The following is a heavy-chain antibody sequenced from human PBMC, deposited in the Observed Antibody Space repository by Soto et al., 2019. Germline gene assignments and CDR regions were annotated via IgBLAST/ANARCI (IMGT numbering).Heavy chain of an antibody. V-gene: IGHV4-34*01. CDR2: INHSGST. CDR3: ARSAGNWWFDY. D-gene: IGHD2-8*02. CDR1: GGSFSGYY. J-gene: IGHJ4*02. Sequence: SETLSLTCAVYGGSFSGYYWSWIRQPPGKGLEWIGEINHSGSTNYNPSLKSRVTISVDTSKNQFSLKLSSVTAADTAVYYCARSAGNWWFDYWGQGTLVTVSS.